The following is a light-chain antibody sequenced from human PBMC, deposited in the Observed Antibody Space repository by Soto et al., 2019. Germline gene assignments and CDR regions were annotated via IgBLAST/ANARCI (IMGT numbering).Light chain of an antibody. CDR3: QQYNFWPPLT. Sequence: EIVMTQSPATLSVSPGERATLSCRASQSVNSNLAWYRQKPGQAPRLLISDASTSATGVPARFSGSGSGTEFTLTISSLQSDDSGIYYCQQYNFWPPLTFGGGTKVEIK. J-gene: IGKJ4*01. CDR1: QSVNSN. CDR2: DAS. V-gene: IGKV3-15*01.